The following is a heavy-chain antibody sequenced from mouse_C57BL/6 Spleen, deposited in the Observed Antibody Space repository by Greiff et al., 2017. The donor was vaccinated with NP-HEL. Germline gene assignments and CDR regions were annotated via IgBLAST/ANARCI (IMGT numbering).Heavy chain of an antibody. CDR3: ARGNYYYGSSRYFEV. V-gene: IGHV1-22*01. Sequence: EVQLQQSGPELVKPGASVKMSCKASGYTFTDYNMHWVKQSHGKSLEWIGYINPNNGGTSYNQKFKGKATLTVNKSSSTAYMELRSLTSEDSAVYYCARGNYYYGSSRYFEVWGTGTTVTVSS. D-gene: IGHD1-1*01. CDR1: GYTFTDYN. J-gene: IGHJ1*03. CDR2: INPNNGGT.